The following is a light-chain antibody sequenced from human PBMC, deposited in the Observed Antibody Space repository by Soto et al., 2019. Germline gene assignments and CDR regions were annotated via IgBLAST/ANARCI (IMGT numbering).Light chain of an antibody. V-gene: IGKV1-5*03. J-gene: IGKJ1*01. CDR3: QQYNSYSRT. CDR1: QSISDW. CDR2: KAS. Sequence: DIQMTQSPSTLSASVGDRVTITCRASQSISDWLAWHQQKPGKAPKLLIYKASSLESGVPSRFSGSGSGTDFTLTISSLQPDDFATYYCQQYNSYSRTFGQGTKVEV.